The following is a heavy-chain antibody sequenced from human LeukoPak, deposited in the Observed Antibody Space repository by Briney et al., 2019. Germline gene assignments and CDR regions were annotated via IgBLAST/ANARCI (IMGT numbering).Heavy chain of an antibody. CDR1: GGSISSSSFY. J-gene: IGHJ6*02. D-gene: IGHD6-13*01. CDR2: IYYTGST. Sequence: ASETLSLTCTVSGGSISSSSFYWGWIRQPPGKGLEWIGSIYYTGSTYYNPSLKSRATISVDTSKNQFSLKLSSVTAADTAVYYCARHAWVAAAGPGGSYYYGMDVWGQGTTVTVSS. V-gene: IGHV4-39*01. CDR3: ARHAWVAAAGPGGSYYYGMDV.